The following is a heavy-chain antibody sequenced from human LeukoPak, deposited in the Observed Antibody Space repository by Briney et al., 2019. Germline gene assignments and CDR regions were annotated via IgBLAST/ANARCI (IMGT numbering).Heavy chain of an antibody. CDR1: GYTFTGYY. CDR2: INPNSGGT. J-gene: IGHJ3*02. D-gene: IGHD3-22*01. CDR3: ARSGDYYDSSGYYRILPDI. Sequence: ASVKVSCKASGYTFTGYYMHWVRQAPGQGLEWMGWINPNSGGTNYAQKFQGRVTMTRDTSISTAYMELSRLRSDDTAVYYCARSGDYYDSSGYYRILPDIWGQGTMVTVSS. V-gene: IGHV1-2*02.